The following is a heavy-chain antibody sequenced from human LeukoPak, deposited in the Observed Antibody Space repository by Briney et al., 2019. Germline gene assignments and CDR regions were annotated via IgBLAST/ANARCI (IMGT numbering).Heavy chain of an antibody. J-gene: IGHJ4*02. D-gene: IGHD5-18*01. CDR3: ATHVDTAMVLFDY. Sequence: GGSLRLSCAASGFTFSSYAMSWVRQAPGKGLEWVSAISGSGGSTYYADSVKGRFTVSRDNSKNTLYLQMNSLRAEDTAVYYCATHVDTAMVLFDYWGQGTLVTVSS. CDR1: GFTFSSYA. CDR2: ISGSGGST. V-gene: IGHV3-23*01.